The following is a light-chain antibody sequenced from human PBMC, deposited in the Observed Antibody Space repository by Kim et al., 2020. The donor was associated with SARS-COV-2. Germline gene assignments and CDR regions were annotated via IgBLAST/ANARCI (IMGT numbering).Light chain of an antibody. J-gene: IGLJ3*02. CDR3: QSYDSSNWV. CDR1: SGSIASND. Sequence: GETVTISCTRSSGSIASNDVQWYQQRPGSAPTTVIYEDNQRPSGVPDRFSGSIDSSSNSASLTISGLKTEDEADYYCQSYDSSNWVFGGGTKLTVL. CDR2: EDN. V-gene: IGLV6-57*03.